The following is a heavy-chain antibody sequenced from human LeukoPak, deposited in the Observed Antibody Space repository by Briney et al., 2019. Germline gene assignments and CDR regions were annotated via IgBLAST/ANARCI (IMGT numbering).Heavy chain of an antibody. CDR3: ARGDYYDSSGYYSSFDY. V-gene: IGHV1-69*13. CDR2: IIPIFGTA. Sequence: SVKVSCKASGGTFSSYAISWVRQAPGQGLEWMGGIIPIFGTANYAQKFQGRVTITADESTSTAYMELSSLRSEDTAVYYCARGDYYDSSGYYSSFDYWGQGTLVTVSS. J-gene: IGHJ4*02. CDR1: GGTFSSYA. D-gene: IGHD3-22*01.